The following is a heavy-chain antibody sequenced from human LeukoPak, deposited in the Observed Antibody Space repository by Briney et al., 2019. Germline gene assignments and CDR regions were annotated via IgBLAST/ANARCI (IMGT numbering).Heavy chain of an antibody. J-gene: IGHJ4*02. Sequence: GGSLRLSCAASGFTFSDYWMSWMRQAPGKGLEWVANIKYDGDEEYYVDSVKGRFTISRDNAKNSLYLQLNSLRVEDTAVYYCARDGDGQLLPPYDYWGQGTLVTVSS. V-gene: IGHV3-7*01. CDR2: IKYDGDEE. CDR1: GFTFSDYW. CDR3: ARDGDGQLLPPYDY. D-gene: IGHD1-26*01.